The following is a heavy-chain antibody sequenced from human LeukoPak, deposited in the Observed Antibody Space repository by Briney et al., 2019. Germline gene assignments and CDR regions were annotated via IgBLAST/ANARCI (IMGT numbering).Heavy chain of an antibody. Sequence: ETLSLTCAVSGHSISSGYYWGWVRQPPGKGLEWVSAISGSGGSTYYADSVKGRFTISRDNSKNTLYLQMNSLRAEDTAVYYCAKEYYDFWSGYSHWGQGTLVTVSS. CDR1: GHSISSGYY. J-gene: IGHJ4*02. V-gene: IGHV3-23*01. CDR3: AKEYYDFWSGYSH. D-gene: IGHD3-3*01. CDR2: ISGSGGST.